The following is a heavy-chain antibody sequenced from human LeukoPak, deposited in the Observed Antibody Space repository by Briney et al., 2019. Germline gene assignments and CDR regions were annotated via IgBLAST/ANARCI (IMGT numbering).Heavy chain of an antibody. J-gene: IGHJ4*02. V-gene: IGHV3-23*01. CDR1: GFTFSSYT. CDR2: ISGSGGST. Sequence: GGSLRLSCAASGFTFSSYTMSWDRQAPGKGPEWVSAISGSGGSTYYADSVKGRFTISRDNSKNTLYLQMNSLRAEDTAVYYCAKSYYYGSGTDYWGQGTLVTVSS. D-gene: IGHD3-10*01. CDR3: AKSYYYGSGTDY.